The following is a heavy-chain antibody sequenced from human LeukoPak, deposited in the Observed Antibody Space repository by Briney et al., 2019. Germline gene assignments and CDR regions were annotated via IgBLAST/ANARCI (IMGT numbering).Heavy chain of an antibody. V-gene: IGHV1-46*01. CDR3: ARSLSRGSADAFDI. J-gene: IGHJ3*02. Sequence: ASVKVSCKASGYTFTSYYMHWVRQAPGQGLEWMGIINPSGGSTSYAQKFQGRVTITADESTSTAYMELSSLRSEDTAVYYCARSLSRGSADAFDIWGQGTMVTVSS. CDR1: GYTFTSYY. CDR2: INPSGGST.